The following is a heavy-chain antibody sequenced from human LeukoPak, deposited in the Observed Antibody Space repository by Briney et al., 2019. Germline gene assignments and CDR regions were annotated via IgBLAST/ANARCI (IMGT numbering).Heavy chain of an antibody. D-gene: IGHD6-19*01. Sequence: GGSLRLSCAASGFTFSSSEMNWVRQAPGEGLKWVSYISSSGSTRYYADSVKGRFTISRDNAKSSLYLQMNSLRAEDAAVYYCARDLYSSWYAFDYWGQGTLVTVSS. CDR2: ISSSGSTR. J-gene: IGHJ4*02. CDR1: GFTFSSSE. CDR3: ARDLYSSWYAFDY. V-gene: IGHV3-48*03.